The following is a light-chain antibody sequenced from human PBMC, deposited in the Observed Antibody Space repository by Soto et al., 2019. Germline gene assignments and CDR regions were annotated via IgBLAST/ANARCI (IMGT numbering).Light chain of an antibody. V-gene: IGKV3-20*01. CDR3: QQYSDLPYT. Sequence: EIVLTQSPGTLSLSPRERATLCCRASQSVSSRNLAWYQQKPGQAPRLLIYGASSRATGIPDRFSGSGSVTDFTLTINRLEPEDFAVYYCQQYSDLPYTFGQGTKLEVK. CDR1: QSVSSRN. CDR2: GAS. J-gene: IGKJ2*01.